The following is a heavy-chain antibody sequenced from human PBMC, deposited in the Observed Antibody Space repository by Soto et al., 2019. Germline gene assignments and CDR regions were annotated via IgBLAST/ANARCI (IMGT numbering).Heavy chain of an antibody. J-gene: IGHJ6*03. CDR1: GFTFSSYS. CDR2: ISGSGGNI. D-gene: IGHD6-19*01. CDR3: ARLSGAPYYYYMDV. V-gene: IGHV3-23*01. Sequence: GGSLRLSCAASGFTFSSYSLNWVRQAPGKGLEWFSAISGSGGNIYYADSVKGRFTISRDNSKNTLYLQMNSLKASDTAMYYCARLSGAPYYYYMDVWGKGTTVTVSS.